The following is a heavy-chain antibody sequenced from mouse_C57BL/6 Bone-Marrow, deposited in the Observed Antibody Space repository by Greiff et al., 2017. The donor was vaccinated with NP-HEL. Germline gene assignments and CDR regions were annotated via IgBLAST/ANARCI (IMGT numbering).Heavy chain of an antibody. CDR3: ASPLYYYGSSPAWFAY. Sequence: VKLMESGAELARPGASVKLSCKASGYTFTSYGISWVKQRTGQGLEWIGEIYPRSGNTYYNEKFKGKATLTADKSSSTAYMELRSLTSEDSAVYFCASPLYYYGSSPAWFAYWGQGTLVTVSA. CDR2: IYPRSGNT. D-gene: IGHD1-1*01. CDR1: GYTFTSYG. J-gene: IGHJ3*01. V-gene: IGHV1-81*01.